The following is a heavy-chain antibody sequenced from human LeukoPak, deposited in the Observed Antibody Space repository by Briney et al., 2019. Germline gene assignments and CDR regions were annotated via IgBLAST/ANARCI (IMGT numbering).Heavy chain of an antibody. CDR1: GFTVSSNY. Sequence: PGGSLRLSCAASGFTVSSNYMSWVRQAPGKGLEWVSVIYSGGSTYYADSVKGRFTISRDNSKNTLYLQMNSLRAEDTAVYYCASPLKRLSPPYYYYYGMDVWGQGTTVTVAS. CDR2: IYSGGST. J-gene: IGHJ6*02. D-gene: IGHD3-22*01. V-gene: IGHV3-53*01. CDR3: ASPLKRLSPPYYYYYGMDV.